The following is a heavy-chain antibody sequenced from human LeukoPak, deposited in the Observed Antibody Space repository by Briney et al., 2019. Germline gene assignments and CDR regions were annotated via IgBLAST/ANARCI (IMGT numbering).Heavy chain of an antibody. CDR3: ARDRADLGEYQLWLQSDHDAFDI. J-gene: IGHJ3*02. CDR2: IYYSGST. D-gene: IGHD5-18*01. CDR1: AGSISSNSYY. Sequence: PSETLSLTCTVSAGSISSNSYYWGWIRQPPGKGLQWIGSIYYSGSTYYNPSLKSRVTISVDTSKNQFSLKLNSVTAADTAVYYCARDRADLGEYQLWLQSDHDAFDIWGQGTMVTVSS. V-gene: IGHV4-39*02.